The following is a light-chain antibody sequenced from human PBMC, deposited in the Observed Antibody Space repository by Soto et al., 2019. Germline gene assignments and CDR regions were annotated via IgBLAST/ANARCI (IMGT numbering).Light chain of an antibody. Sequence: DNQVTQSPSTLSASVGDRVTITCRASQKISGRLAWYQQKPGKAPKLLIYDASTLESGVPSRFSGSESGTEYTLTISGLEPEDFAVYYCQQRGTFGPGTKVDIK. CDR3: QQRGT. CDR2: DAS. V-gene: IGKV1-5*01. J-gene: IGKJ3*01. CDR1: QKISGR.